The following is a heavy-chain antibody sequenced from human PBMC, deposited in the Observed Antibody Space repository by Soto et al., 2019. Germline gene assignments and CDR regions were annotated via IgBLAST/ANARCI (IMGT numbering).Heavy chain of an antibody. D-gene: IGHD3-16*02. V-gene: IGHV3-21*01. CDR2: ISSSSSYI. CDR3: ARDTNLHYYDYVWGSYRQDFDY. Sequence: EVQLVESGGGLVKPGGSLRLSCAASGFTFSSYSMNWVRQAPGKGLEWVSSISSSSSYIYYADSVKGRFTISRDNAKNSLYLQMNSLRAEDTAVYYCARDTNLHYYDYVWGSYRQDFDYWGQGTLVTVSS. J-gene: IGHJ4*02. CDR1: GFTFSSYS.